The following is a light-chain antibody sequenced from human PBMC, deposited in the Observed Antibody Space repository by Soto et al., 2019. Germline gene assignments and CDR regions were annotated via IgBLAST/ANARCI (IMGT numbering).Light chain of an antibody. CDR3: SSYTSSSTYV. J-gene: IGLJ1*01. CDR2: DVS. CDR1: SSDVGGYNY. V-gene: IGLV2-14*01. Sequence: QSALTRTASVSGSPGQSITISCTGTSSDVGGYNYVSWYQQHPGKAPKLMIYDVSNRPSGISNRFSGSKSGNTASLTISGLQAEDEADYYCSSYTSSSTYVFGTGTQLTVL.